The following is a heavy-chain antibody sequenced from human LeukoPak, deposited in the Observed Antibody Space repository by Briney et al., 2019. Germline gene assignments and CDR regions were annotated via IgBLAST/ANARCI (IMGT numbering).Heavy chain of an antibody. J-gene: IGHJ3*02. CDR2: ISGSGSNS. CDR3: AKGPIPCSSTSCPRSAFDI. V-gene: IGHV3-23*01. CDR1: GFTFSNYA. Sequence: PGGSLRLSCAASGFTFSNYAMSWVRQAPGKGLEWVSGISGSGSNSYYADSVKGRFSISRDNSKNTLYLQMNSLRAEDTAMYYCAKGPIPCSSTSCPRSAFDIWGQGTMVTVSS. D-gene: IGHD2-2*01.